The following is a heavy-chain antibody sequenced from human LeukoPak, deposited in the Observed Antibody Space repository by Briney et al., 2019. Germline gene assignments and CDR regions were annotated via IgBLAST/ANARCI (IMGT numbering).Heavy chain of an antibody. CDR1: GFTFSSYA. D-gene: IGHD3-3*01. CDR3: AKDSNYDFWSGEQFDP. Sequence: GGSLRLSCAASGFTFSSYAMSWVRQAPGKGLEWVSAISGSGGSTYYADSVNGRFTISRDNSKNTLYLQMNSLRAEDTAVYYCAKDSNYDFWSGEQFDPWGQGTLVTVSS. CDR2: ISGSGGST. V-gene: IGHV3-23*01. J-gene: IGHJ5*02.